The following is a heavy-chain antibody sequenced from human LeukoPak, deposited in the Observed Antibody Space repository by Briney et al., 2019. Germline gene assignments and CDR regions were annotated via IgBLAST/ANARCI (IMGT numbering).Heavy chain of an antibody. CDR1: GYTFTGYY. J-gene: IGHJ4*02. Sequence: GASVKVSCRASGYTFTGYYMFWLRQAPGQGLELMGRINPNSGGTNYAQKFQGRVTMTRDTSITKAYLELSSLRSDDTAVYYCARDLPSPTISVADDYWGQGTLVTVSS. V-gene: IGHV1-2*06. CDR3: ARDLPSPTISVADDY. CDR2: INPNSGGT. D-gene: IGHD6-19*01.